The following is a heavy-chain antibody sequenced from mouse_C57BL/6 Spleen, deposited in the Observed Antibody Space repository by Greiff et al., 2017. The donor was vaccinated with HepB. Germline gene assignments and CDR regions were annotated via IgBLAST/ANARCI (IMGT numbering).Heavy chain of an antibody. V-gene: IGHV2-2*01. D-gene: IGHD2-2*01. CDR3: ARNGYDPYFDY. CDR2: IWSGGST. Sequence: VMLVESGPGLVQPSQSLSITCTVSGFSLTSYGVHWVRQSPGKGLEWLGVIWSGGSTDYNAAFISRLSISKDNSKSQVFFKMNSLQADDTAIYYCARNGYDPYFDYWGQGTTLTVSS. CDR1: GFSLTSYG. J-gene: IGHJ2*01.